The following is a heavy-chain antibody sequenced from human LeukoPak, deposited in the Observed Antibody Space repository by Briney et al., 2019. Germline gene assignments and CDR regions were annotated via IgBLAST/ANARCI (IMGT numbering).Heavy chain of an antibody. CDR1: GFTLSRHW. Sequence: GGSLRLSCEGSGFTLSRHWMSWVRQAPGKGLEWVAFIRYDGSNKYYADSVKGRFTISRDNSKNTLYLQMNSLRAEDTAVYYCARGPSGYHNTGGQGTLVTVSS. CDR2: IRYDGSNK. D-gene: IGHD5-12*01. V-gene: IGHV3-30*02. CDR3: ARGPSGYHNT. J-gene: IGHJ4*02.